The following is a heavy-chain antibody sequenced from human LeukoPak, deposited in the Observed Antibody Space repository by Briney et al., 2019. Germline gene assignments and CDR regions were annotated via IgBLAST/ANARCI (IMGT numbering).Heavy chain of an antibody. J-gene: IGHJ5*02. D-gene: IGHD6-6*01. CDR3: ARRIAARPRGYWFDP. Sequence: SETLSLTCAVSGGSISSGYWWSWVRQPPGKGLEWIGEINHSGSTNYNPSLKSRVTISVDTSKNQFSLKVSSVTAADTAVYYCARRIAARPRGYWFDPWGQGTLVTVSS. V-gene: IGHV4-4*02. CDR2: INHSGST. CDR1: GGSISSGYW.